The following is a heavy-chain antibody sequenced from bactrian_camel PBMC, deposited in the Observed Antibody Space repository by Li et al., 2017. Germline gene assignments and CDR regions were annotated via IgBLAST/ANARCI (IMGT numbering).Heavy chain of an antibody. J-gene: IGHJ4*01. CDR2: SISGVRDI. V-gene: IGHV3S26*01. CDR3: AAAPSFGFEHGLELPFTV. Sequence: VQLVESGGGSVQAGGSLRLSCVVSELKYSRYCMAWFRQRPGKEREGVASISGVRDITYADSVNGRFIISKDSAENTLYLQMNNLSPEDTAMYYCAAAPSFGFEHGLELPFTVWGRGTQVTVS. CDR1: ELKYSRYC. D-gene: IGHD6*01.